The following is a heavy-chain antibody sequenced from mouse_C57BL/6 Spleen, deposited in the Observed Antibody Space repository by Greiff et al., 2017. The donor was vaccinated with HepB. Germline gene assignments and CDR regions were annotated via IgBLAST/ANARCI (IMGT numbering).Heavy chain of an antibody. V-gene: IGHV1-59*01. J-gene: IGHJ2*01. CDR3: ARLPYYGSSYGGVDY. Sequence: QVQLQQPGAELVRPGTSVKLSCKASGYTFTSYWMHWVKQRPGQGLEWIGVIDPSDSYTNYNQKFKGKATLTVDTSSSTAYMQLSSLTSEDSAVYYCARLPYYGSSYGGVDYWGQGTTLTVSS. D-gene: IGHD1-1*01. CDR2: IDPSDSYT. CDR1: GYTFTSYW.